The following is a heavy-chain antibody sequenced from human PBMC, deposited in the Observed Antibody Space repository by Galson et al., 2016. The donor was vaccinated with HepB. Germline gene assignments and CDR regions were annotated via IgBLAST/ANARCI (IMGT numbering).Heavy chain of an antibody. Sequence: LRLSCAASGFPFRSYAMSWVRQAPGPGLEWVSTISGSGATTYVADSVKGRFTMSRDKSKNTPYLQMNSLRVEDTAIYYCAKGGQWLLRGPGWFDPWGQGTLVSVSS. CDR3: AKGGQWLLRGPGWFDP. J-gene: IGHJ5*02. CDR2: ISGSGATT. V-gene: IGHV3-23*01. CDR1: GFPFRSYA. D-gene: IGHD6-19*01.